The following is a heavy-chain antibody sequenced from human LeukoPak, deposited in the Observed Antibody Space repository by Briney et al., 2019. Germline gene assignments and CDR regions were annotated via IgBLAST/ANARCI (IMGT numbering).Heavy chain of an antibody. CDR1: GFTFSSYA. J-gene: IGHJ3*02. CDR3: AKDTITTWVRAFDI. CDR2: IGGSGGST. D-gene: IGHD1-14*01. Sequence: PGGSLRLSCAASGFTFSSYAVSWVRQAPGKGLEWVSAIGGSGGSTYYADSVKGRFTISRDNSKNALYLQMNSLRAEDTAVYYCAKDTITTWVRAFDIWGQGTMVTVSS. V-gene: IGHV3-23*01.